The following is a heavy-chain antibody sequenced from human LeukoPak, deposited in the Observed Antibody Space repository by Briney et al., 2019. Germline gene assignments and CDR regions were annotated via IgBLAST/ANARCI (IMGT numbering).Heavy chain of an antibody. J-gene: IGHJ4*02. CDR1: GFTFSSYW. Sequence: GGSLRLSCAASGFTFSSYWMSWVRQAPGKGLEWVANIKQDGSEKYYVDSVKGRFTISRDNAKNSLYLQMNSLSADDSAVYYCARPWGAYYFDYWGQGTRVTVSS. CDR2: IKQDGSEK. V-gene: IGHV3-7*01. D-gene: IGHD3-16*01. CDR3: ARPWGAYYFDY.